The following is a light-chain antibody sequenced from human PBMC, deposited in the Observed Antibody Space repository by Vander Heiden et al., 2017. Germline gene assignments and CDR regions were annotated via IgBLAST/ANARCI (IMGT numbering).Light chain of an antibody. V-gene: IGKV3-20*01. CDR1: QSVNNNY. J-gene: IGKJ2*01. CDR3: QQYGSSPFT. CDR2: GAS. Sequence: EILLTQSTGTLSLSPGESATLSCRASQSVNNNYLAWYQQKPGQAPRVLIYGASSRATGIPVRFSGSGSGTDFTLTISRLEPEDFAVYSCQQYGSSPFTFGQGTKLEIK.